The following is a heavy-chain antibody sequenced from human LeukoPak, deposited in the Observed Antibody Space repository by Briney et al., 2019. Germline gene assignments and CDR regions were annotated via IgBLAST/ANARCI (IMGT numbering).Heavy chain of an antibody. Sequence: GGSLRLSCVASGFTFSSFAMTWVRQAPGKGLEGVSSIGRDGGGTSYAGSVKGRFTISRDNCKNTLHLQMNSLRVEDTAVYYCAQDANWGSGGAWGQGTLVTVSS. D-gene: IGHD7-27*01. J-gene: IGHJ4*02. CDR2: IGRDGGGT. CDR3: AQDANWGSGGA. CDR1: GFTFSSFA. V-gene: IGHV3-23*01.